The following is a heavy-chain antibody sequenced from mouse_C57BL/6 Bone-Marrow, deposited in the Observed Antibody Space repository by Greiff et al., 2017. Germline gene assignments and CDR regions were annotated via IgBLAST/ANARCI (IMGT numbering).Heavy chain of an antibody. V-gene: IGHV5-15*01. Sequence: EVKVVESGGGLVQPGGSLKLSCAASGFTFSDYGMAWVRQAPRKGPEWVAFISNLAYSIYYADTVTGRSTITRENTKNTLYLEMSRLGAEDTAMYYCARLRRGNFDYWGQGTTLTVSS. CDR2: ISNLAYSI. CDR1: GFTFSDYG. J-gene: IGHJ2*01. CDR3: ARLRRGNFDY.